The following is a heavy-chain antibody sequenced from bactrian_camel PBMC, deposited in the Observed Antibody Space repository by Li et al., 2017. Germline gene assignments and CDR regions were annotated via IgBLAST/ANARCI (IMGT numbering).Heavy chain of an antibody. CDR1: PLSTEHAC. D-gene: IGHD5*01. Sequence: HVQLVESGGGSVQAGRSLRLSCAAKPLSTEHACMAWFRQAPGNEREGVASIENDGRIKYTDSVKGRFTISKDTAKNTLYLQMNSLKPEDSGDYYCAAGGYGGKCLPKRRFWGQGTQVTVS. J-gene: IGHJ4*01. V-gene: IGHV3S63*01. CDR3: AAGGYGGKCLPKRRF. CDR2: SIENDGRI.